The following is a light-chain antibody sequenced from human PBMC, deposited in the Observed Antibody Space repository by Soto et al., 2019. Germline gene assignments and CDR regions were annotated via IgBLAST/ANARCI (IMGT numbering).Light chain of an antibody. V-gene: IGKV4-1*01. CDR1: QSVLYSSNNKNY. J-gene: IGKJ3*01. CDR2: WAS. CDR3: QQYYSAPFT. Sequence: DIVMTQSPDSLAVSLGERATINCKSSQSVLYSSNNKNYLAWYQQKPGQPPKLLIYWASTRESGVPDRFSGSGSGTDFTLTISSLQAEDVAVYHCQQYYSAPFTFGPGTKVDIK.